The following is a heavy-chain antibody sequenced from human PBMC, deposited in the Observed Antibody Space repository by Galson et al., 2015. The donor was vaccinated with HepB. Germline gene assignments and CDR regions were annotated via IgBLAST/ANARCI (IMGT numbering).Heavy chain of an antibody. CDR3: ARERSLRCSSTSCPLYYYMDV. J-gene: IGHJ6*03. Sequence: SLRLSCAASGFTFSSYGMNWVRQAPGKGLEWVAVIWYDGSNKYYADSVKGRFTISRDNSKNTLYLQMNSLRAEDTAVYYCARERSLRCSSTSCPLYYYMDVWGKGTTVTVSS. CDR2: IWYDGSNK. V-gene: IGHV3-33*01. D-gene: IGHD2-2*01. CDR1: GFTFSSYG.